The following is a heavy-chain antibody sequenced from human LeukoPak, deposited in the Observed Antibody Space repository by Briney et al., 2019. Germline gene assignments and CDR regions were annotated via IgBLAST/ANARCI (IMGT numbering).Heavy chain of an antibody. V-gene: IGHV3-48*02. Sequence: GGSLRLSCAASGFTFSSYNMNWVRQAPGKGLEWVSDISSSGSTIYFADSAKGRFTISRDNAKNSLYLQMNSLRDEDTAVYYCARLEYYYVSGNYYKLFDYWGQGTLVTVCS. CDR3: ARLEYYYVSGNYYKLFDY. CDR2: ISSSGSTI. CDR1: GFTFSSYN. D-gene: IGHD3-10*01. J-gene: IGHJ4*02.